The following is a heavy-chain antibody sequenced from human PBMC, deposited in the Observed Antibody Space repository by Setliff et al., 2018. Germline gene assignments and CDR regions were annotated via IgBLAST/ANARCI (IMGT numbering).Heavy chain of an antibody. V-gene: IGHV4-38-2*01. Sequence: LSLTCAVSGFSISSGYYWGWIRQPPGKGLEWIVNIHHSGKAYYNPPLKSRVTMSVDTSKNHVSLKLSSVTAADTAVYYCARAHTWSLPNDNSGYPGWFDPWGQGTLVTVSS. CDR1: GFSISSGYY. D-gene: IGHD3-22*01. CDR3: ARAHTWSLPNDNSGYPGWFDP. CDR2: IHHSGKA. J-gene: IGHJ5*02.